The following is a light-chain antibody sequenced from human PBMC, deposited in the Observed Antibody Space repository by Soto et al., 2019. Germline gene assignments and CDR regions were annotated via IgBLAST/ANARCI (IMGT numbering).Light chain of an antibody. CDR1: QGISSY. Sequence: IRMNRSTSSVLPARRVKAAXACRASQGISSYLAWYQQKPGKAPKLLIYAASTWQSGVPSRFSGSGSGTDFTLTISSLQPEDFATYYCQQANSFPFTVAGGSKVEI. J-gene: IGKJ4*01. V-gene: IGKV1-12*01. CDR2: AAS. CDR3: QQANSFPFT.